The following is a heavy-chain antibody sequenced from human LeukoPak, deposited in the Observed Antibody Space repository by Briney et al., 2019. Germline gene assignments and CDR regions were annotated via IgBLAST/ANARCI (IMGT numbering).Heavy chain of an antibody. J-gene: IGHJ4*02. CDR3: AKDRTSYSSSPVADY. Sequence: GGSLRLSCAASGFTFSSYWMSWVRQAPGKGLEWVANIKQDGSEKYYVDSVKGRFTISRDNAKNSLYLQMNSLRAEDTAVYYCAKDRTSYSSSPVADYWGQGTLVTVSS. D-gene: IGHD6-6*01. V-gene: IGHV3-7*03. CDR2: IKQDGSEK. CDR1: GFTFSSYW.